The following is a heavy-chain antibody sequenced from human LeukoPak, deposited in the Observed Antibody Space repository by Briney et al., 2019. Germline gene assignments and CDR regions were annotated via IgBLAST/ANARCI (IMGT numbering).Heavy chain of an antibody. CDR3: ARHLTMGATPTHFDY. D-gene: IGHD1-26*01. CDR1: GGSISSSSYY. CDR2: IYYSGST. Sequence: SETLSLTCTVSGGSISSSSYYWGWIRQPPGKGLEGIGSIYYSGSTYYNPSLKSRVTISVDTSKNQFSLKLSSVTAADTAVYYCARHLTMGATPTHFDYWGQGTLVTVSS. V-gene: IGHV4-39*01. J-gene: IGHJ4*02.